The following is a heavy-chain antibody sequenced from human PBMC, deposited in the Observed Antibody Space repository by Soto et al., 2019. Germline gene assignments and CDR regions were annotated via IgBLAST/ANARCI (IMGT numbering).Heavy chain of an antibody. D-gene: IGHD5-18*01. Sequence: EVQLEESGGALVQPGRSLRLSCAASGFTFDDYAMYWVRQVLGKGLEWVSSISWNSGNIGYADSVKGRFTTSRDNAENSVKLKMNSMRPEDTALYYCVRSKGGYSYGTPFDYWGQGTLVTVSS. V-gene: IGHV3-9*01. CDR2: ISWNSGNI. J-gene: IGHJ4*02. CDR1: GFTFDDYA. CDR3: VRSKGGYSYGTPFDY.